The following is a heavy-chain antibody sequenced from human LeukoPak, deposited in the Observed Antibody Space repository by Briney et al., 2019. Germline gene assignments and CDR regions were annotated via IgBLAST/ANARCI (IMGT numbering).Heavy chain of an antibody. Sequence: ASVKVSCKASGYTFTGYYIHWVRQAPGQGLEWMGWINPNSGGTNYAQKFQGRVTMTRDTSISTAYMELSRLRSDDTAVYYCAREALYYYYGMGVWGQGTTVTVSS. J-gene: IGHJ6*02. V-gene: IGHV1-2*02. CDR3: AREALYYYYGMGV. CDR2: INPNSGGT. CDR1: GYTFTGYY.